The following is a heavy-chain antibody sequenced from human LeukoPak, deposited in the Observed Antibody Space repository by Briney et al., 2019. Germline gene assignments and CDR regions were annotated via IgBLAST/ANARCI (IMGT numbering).Heavy chain of an antibody. CDR2: IYYSGST. J-gene: IGHJ6*02. Sequence: PSETLSLTCTVSGGSISSGGYYWSWIRQHPGKGLEWIGYIYYSGSTYYNPSLKSRVTISVDTSKNQFSLKLSSVTAADTAVYYCARDNSHYGSGAASYGMDVWGPGTTVTVSS. CDR3: ARDNSHYGSGAASYGMDV. CDR1: GGSISSGGYY. D-gene: IGHD3-10*01. V-gene: IGHV4-31*03.